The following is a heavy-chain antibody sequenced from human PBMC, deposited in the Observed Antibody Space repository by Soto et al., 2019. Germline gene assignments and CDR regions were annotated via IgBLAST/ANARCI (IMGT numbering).Heavy chain of an antibody. CDR2: ISGTGGTT. CDR3: AKFFVETGGSSGWPWSFHF. V-gene: IGHV3-23*01. D-gene: IGHD6-25*01. Sequence: EVQLLESGGGLVQPGGSLRLSCAASGFTFGSYAMSWVRQAPGKGLEWVSAISGTGGTTYYADSVKGRFTISRDNSRNTLHLQMNSLRAEDTAIYYCAKFFVETGGSSGWPWSFHFWGQGTLVTVSS. CDR1: GFTFGSYA. J-gene: IGHJ4*02.